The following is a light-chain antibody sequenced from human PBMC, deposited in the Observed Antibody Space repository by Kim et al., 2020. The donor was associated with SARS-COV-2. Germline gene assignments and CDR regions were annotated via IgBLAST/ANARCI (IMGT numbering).Light chain of an antibody. Sequence: EIVLTQSPGTLSLSPGERATLSCRASQSVRSSYLAWYQQKPGQAPRLLIYGASSRATGIPDRFSGSGSGTDFSLTISRLEPEDFAVYYCQQHGSSTWTFGQGTKMDIK. V-gene: IGKV3-20*01. J-gene: IGKJ1*01. CDR1: QSVRSSY. CDR2: GAS. CDR3: QQHGSSTWT.